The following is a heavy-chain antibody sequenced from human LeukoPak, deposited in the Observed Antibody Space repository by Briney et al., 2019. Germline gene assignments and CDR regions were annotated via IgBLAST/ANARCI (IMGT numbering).Heavy chain of an antibody. CDR3: ARVAGDPIYYYYYMDV. V-gene: IGHV4-34*01. D-gene: IGHD7-27*01. Sequence: SETLSLTCAVYGGYFSGYYWRGIRQSPGKGLEWIGEINDSGSTNYDPSLKSRFTISVDTSKNRISLKLTSVTAADTAVYYCARVAGDPIYYYYYMDVWGKGTTVTVSS. J-gene: IGHJ6*03. CDR1: GGYFSGYY. CDR2: INDSGST.